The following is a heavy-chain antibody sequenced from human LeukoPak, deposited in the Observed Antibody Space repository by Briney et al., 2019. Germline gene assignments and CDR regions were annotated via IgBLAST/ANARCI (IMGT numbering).Heavy chain of an antibody. Sequence: GRSLRLSCAASGFTFSSYSMHWVRQAPGKGLGCVAVIWYDGSNKYYADSVKGRFTISRDNSKNTLYLQMNSLRAEDTAVYYCARDQDEDEKSGFDYWGQGTLVTVSS. V-gene: IGHV3-33*01. D-gene: IGHD2-15*01. CDR2: IWYDGSNK. CDR1: GFTFSSYS. J-gene: IGHJ4*02. CDR3: ARDQDEDEKSGFDY.